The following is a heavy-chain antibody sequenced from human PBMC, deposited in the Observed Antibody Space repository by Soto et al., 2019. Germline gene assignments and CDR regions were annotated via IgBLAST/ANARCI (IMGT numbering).Heavy chain of an antibody. CDR1: GFSLTTSGVG. CDR2: IYWDDDK. D-gene: IGHD3-3*01. CDR3: AHRVLRTVFGLVTTTAIYFDS. Sequence: QITLNESGPTVVRPTETLTLTCRFSGFSLTTSGVGVGWIRQSPGKAPEWLALIYWDDDKRYSASLKSRLTITKDTSKNQVVLTVSEFEPTDTATYYCAHRVLRTVFGLVTTTAIYFDSWGQGTPVAVSS. V-gene: IGHV2-5*02. J-gene: IGHJ4*02.